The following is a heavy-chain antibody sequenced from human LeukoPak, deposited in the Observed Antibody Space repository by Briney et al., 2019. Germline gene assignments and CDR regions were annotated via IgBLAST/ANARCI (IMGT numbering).Heavy chain of an antibody. V-gene: IGHV4-59*08. CDR1: GGSISSYY. Sequence: SDTLSLTCALSGGSISSYYWSWIRQPPGKGREWIGYIYYSESTNYNPSLKSRVTISVDTSKNQFSLKLSSVTAADTAVYYCARHTNGGNVDAFDSWGQGTMVTVSS. CDR3: ARHTNGGNVDAFDS. D-gene: IGHD2-2*01. CDR2: IYYSEST. J-gene: IGHJ3*02.